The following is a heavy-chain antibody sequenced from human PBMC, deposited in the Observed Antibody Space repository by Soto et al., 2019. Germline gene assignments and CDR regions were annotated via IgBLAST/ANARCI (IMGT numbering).Heavy chain of an antibody. CDR1: GFTFSSYG. Sequence: QVQLVESGGGVVQPGRSLRLSCAASGFTFSSYGMHWVRQAPGKGLEWVAVISYDGSNKYYADSVKGRFTISRDNSKNTLYLQMNSLRAEDTAVYYCAMGVGAGDYYGMDVWGQGTTVTVSS. V-gene: IGHV3-30*03. J-gene: IGHJ6*02. CDR3: AMGVGAGDYYGMDV. CDR2: ISYDGSNK. D-gene: IGHD3-10*01.